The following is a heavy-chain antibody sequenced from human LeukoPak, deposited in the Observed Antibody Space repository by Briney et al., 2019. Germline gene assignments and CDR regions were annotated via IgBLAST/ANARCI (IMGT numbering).Heavy chain of an antibody. D-gene: IGHD3-10*02. CDR1: GFTFSRYS. Sequence: NPGGSLRLSCAASGFTFSRYSMNWVRQAPGKGLEWVSSISISSNYIYYTDLVKGRFTISRDNAKNSLYLQMNSLRAEDTAVYYCAELGITMIGGVWGKGTTVTISS. CDR2: ISISSNYI. CDR3: AELGITMIGGV. V-gene: IGHV3-21*01. J-gene: IGHJ6*04.